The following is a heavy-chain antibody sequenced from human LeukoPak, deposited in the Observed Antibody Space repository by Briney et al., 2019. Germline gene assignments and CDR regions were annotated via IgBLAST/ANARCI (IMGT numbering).Heavy chain of an antibody. CDR3: ARAYSNWFDP. CDR2: IYHSGST. V-gene: IGHV4-38-2*02. Sequence: SETLSLTCSVSGYSISSGYYWGWIRQPPGKGLEWLGSIYHSGSTYNNPSLKSRVTMSVDTSKNQFSLKLTSVTAADTAVYYCARAYSNWFDPWGQGTLVTVSS. CDR1: GYSISSGYY. J-gene: IGHJ5*02. D-gene: IGHD4-11*01.